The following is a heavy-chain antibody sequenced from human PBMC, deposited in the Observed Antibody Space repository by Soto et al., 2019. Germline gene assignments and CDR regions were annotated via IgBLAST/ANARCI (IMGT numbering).Heavy chain of an antibody. Sequence: PGESLKISCKGSGYSFTSYWISWVRQMPGKGLEWMGRIDPSDSYTNYSPSFQAHVTISAEKSISTAYLQWSSLKASDTAMYYCASAIGPYSPLYSSGMDVWGQGTTVTVSS. J-gene: IGHJ6*02. CDR3: ASAIGPYSPLYSSGMDV. CDR1: GYSFTSYW. CDR2: IDPSDSYT. V-gene: IGHV5-10-1*01. D-gene: IGHD6-13*01.